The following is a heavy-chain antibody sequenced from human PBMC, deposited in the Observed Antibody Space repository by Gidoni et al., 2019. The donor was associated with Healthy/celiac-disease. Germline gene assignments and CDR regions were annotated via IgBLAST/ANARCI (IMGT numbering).Heavy chain of an antibody. CDR2: IRSKAYGGTT. CDR1: GLPFGDYA. Sequence: EVQLVESGGGLVQPGRSLRLSCTASGLPFGDYAMSWFRQAPGKGLEWVGFIRSKAYGGTTEYAASVKGRFTISRYDSKSIAYLQMNSLKTEDTAVYYCTRAVDYGGNPDPPDYWGQGTLVTVSS. D-gene: IGHD4-17*01. CDR3: TRAVDYGGNPDPPDY. V-gene: IGHV3-49*03. J-gene: IGHJ4*02.